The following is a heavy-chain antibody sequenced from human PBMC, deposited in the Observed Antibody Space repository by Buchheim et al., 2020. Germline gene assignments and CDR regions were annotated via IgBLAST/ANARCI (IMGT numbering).Heavy chain of an antibody. Sequence: QVQLQESGPGLVKPSQTLSLTCTVSGGSISSGSYYWSWIRQPAGKGLEWIGRIYTSGSTHYNPSLKSRVTISVDTSKNQFSLKLSSVTAADTAVYYCARGSYSSSWYLSNWFDPWGQGTL. CDR3: ARGSYSSSWYLSNWFDP. V-gene: IGHV4-61*02. CDR2: IYTSGST. J-gene: IGHJ5*02. CDR1: GGSISSGSYY. D-gene: IGHD6-13*01.